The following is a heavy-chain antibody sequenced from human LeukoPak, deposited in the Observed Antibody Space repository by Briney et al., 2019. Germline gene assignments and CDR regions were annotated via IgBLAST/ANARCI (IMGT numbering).Heavy chain of an antibody. V-gene: IGHV1-2*02. J-gene: IGHJ4*02. CDR3: TRALGSDY. CDR2: INPNSGGT. CDR1: GYTFTDYY. D-gene: IGHD1-26*01. Sequence: ASVKVSCKASGYTFTDYYMNWVRQAPGQGLEWMGWINPNSGGTHYAQKFQGRVTMTRDTSVTTAYMELSSLRSDDTAMYHCTRALGSDYWGQGTLVTVSS.